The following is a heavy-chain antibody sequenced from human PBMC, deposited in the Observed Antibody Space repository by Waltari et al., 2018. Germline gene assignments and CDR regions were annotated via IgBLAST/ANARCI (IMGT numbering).Heavy chain of an antibody. Sequence: QVQLVQSGAEVKKPGASVTVSCKASGYTFTGYYMHWVRPAPGQGLEWMEWINPNSGGTNYAQKFQGRVTMTRDTSISTAYMELSRLRSDDTAVYYCARVLWGLGELSLFSYWGQGTLVTVSS. CDR1: GYTFTGYY. CDR3: ARVLWGLGELSLFSY. V-gene: IGHV1-2*02. J-gene: IGHJ4*02. D-gene: IGHD3-16*02. CDR2: INPNSGGT.